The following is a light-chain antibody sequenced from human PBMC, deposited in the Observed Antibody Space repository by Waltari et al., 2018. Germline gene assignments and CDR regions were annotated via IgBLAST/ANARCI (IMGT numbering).Light chain of an antibody. V-gene: IGKV3-20*01. CDR2: GAS. J-gene: IGKJ2*01. Sequence: EIVLTQSPGTLSLSPGERATLSCRASQSLTKKYLAWYQQKPVQAPRLLIYGASSRAAGIPDRFSGSGSVTDFTLTISRLEPEDFAVYYCQQYGSSVMYTFGQGTKLEIK. CDR3: QQYGSSVMYT. CDR1: QSLTKKY.